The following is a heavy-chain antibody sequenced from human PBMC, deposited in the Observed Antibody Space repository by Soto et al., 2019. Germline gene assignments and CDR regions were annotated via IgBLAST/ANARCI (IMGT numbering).Heavy chain of an antibody. D-gene: IGHD5-18*01. CDR2: ISSSSSTI. J-gene: IGHJ2*01. CDR1: GFTFSSYS. V-gene: IGHV3-48*02. CDR3: ARXADTAMVTLSYDWYFDL. Sequence: GGSLRLSCAASGFTFSSYSMNWVRQAPGKGLEWVSYISSSSSTIYYADSVKGRFTISRDNAKNSLYLQMNSLRDEDTAVYYCARXADTAMVTLSYDWYFDLWGRGTLVTVSS.